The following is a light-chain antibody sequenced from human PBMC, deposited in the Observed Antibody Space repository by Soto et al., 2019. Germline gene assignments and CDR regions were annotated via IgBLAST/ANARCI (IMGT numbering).Light chain of an antibody. V-gene: IGKV3-11*01. CDR3: QQRSNWPPT. CDR1: QSVSSD. Sequence: EIVFTPSPSTLSVSPGERVTISCRASQSVSSDLAWYQQKPGQAPRLLIFGASTRAAGFPDRFSGSGSGTDFTLTISRLEPEDFAVYYCQQRSNWPPTFGRGTRLEI. J-gene: IGKJ5*01. CDR2: GAS.